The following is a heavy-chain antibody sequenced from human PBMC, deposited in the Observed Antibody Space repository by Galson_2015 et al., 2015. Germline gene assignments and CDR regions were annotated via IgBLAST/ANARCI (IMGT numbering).Heavy chain of an antibody. CDR2: ISTSSSYI. J-gene: IGHJ4*02. CDR1: GFTFSSYN. CDR3: ARGDYSIDY. V-gene: IGHV3-21*01. Sequence: SLRLSCAASGFTFSSYNMNWVRQAPGKGLEWVSSISTSSSYIYYADSVKGRFTISRDNAKNSLYVQMNSLGAEDTAVYYCARGDYSIDYWGQGTPVTVSS. D-gene: IGHD3-22*01.